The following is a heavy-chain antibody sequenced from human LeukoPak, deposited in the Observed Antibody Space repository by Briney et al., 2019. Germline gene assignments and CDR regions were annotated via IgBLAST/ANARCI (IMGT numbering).Heavy chain of an antibody. Sequence: PGGSLRLSCAASGFTFSSYSMNWVRQAPGKGLEWVSYISSSSTIYYADSVKGRFTISRDNAKNSLYLQMNSLRAEDTAVYYCARALYGYYYYYMDVWGKGTTVTVSS. J-gene: IGHJ6*03. CDR3: ARALYGYYYYYMDV. V-gene: IGHV3-48*01. CDR1: GFTFSSYS. D-gene: IGHD3-16*01. CDR2: ISSSSTI.